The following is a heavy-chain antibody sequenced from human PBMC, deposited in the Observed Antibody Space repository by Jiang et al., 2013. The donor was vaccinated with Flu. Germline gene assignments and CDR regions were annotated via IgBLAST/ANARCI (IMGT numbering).Heavy chain of an antibody. CDR3: ARDVGGYYFDL. D-gene: IGHD4-23*01. Sequence: YYNPSLESRVTISVDTSENQFSLKLSSVTAADTAVYYCARDVGGYYFDLWGQGTLVTVSS. J-gene: IGHJ4*02. V-gene: IGHV4-31*02.